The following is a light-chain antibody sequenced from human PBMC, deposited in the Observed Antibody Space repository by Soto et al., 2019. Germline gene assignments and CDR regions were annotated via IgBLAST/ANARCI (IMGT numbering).Light chain of an antibody. V-gene: IGKV3-20*01. Sequence: EIVLTQSPGTLSLSPGERATLSCRASQSVSSSYLAWYQQKPGQAPRLLIYGASSRATGIPDRLSGSGSGTDFTLTISRLEPEDFAVYYCQQYGSSPFTFGPGNKVDIK. J-gene: IGKJ3*01. CDR3: QQYGSSPFT. CDR1: QSVSSSY. CDR2: GAS.